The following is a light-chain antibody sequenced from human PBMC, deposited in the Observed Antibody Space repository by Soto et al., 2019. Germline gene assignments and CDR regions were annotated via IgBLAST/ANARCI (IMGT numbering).Light chain of an antibody. V-gene: IGKV3-11*01. CDR2: DAS. CDR3: QQRSNWPPT. Sequence: EIVLTQSPGTLSLSPGERATLSCRASQSVSSFLGWYQQKPGQAPRLLISDASKRATGIPARFSGSGSGTDFTLTISGLEPEDSAVYYCQQRSNWPPTFGQGTRLEIK. CDR1: QSVSSF. J-gene: IGKJ5*01.